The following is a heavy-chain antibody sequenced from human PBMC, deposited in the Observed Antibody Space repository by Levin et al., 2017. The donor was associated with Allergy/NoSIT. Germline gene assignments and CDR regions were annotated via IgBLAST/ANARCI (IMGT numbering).Heavy chain of an antibody. CDR2: IYLSGST. Sequence: SQTLSLTCAVSGGSIRSGGYSWSWIRQPPGKGLEWIGNIYLSGSTNDNPSLKSRVTMSVDRSKNQFSLKLSYVTAADTAVYYGARVAGYSYGYYFDYWGPGTLVTVSS. V-gene: IGHV4-30-2*01. CDR1: GGSIRSGGYS. J-gene: IGHJ4*02. CDR3: ARVAGYSYGYYFDY. D-gene: IGHD5-18*01.